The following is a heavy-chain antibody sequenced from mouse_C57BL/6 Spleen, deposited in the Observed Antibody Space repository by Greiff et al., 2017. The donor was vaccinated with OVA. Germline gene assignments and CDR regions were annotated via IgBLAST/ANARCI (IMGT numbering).Heavy chain of an antibody. D-gene: IGHD2-3*01. CDR1: GFTFSSYA. CDR2: ISDGGSYT. V-gene: IGHV5-4*01. Sequence: DVKLVESGGGLVKPGGSLKLSCAASGFTFSSYAMSWVRQTPEKRLEWVATISDGGSYTYYPDNVKGRFTISRDNAKNNLYLQMSHLKSEDTAMYYCARDYDGSQYYFDYWGQGTTLTVSS. J-gene: IGHJ2*01. CDR3: ARDYDGSQYYFDY.